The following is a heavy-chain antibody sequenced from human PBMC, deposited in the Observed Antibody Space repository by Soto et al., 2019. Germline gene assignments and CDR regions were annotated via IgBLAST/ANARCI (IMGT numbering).Heavy chain of an antibody. CDR1: GFSLSNARMG. Sequence: QVTLKESGPVLVKPTETLTLTCTVSGFSLSNARMGVSWIRQPPGKALEWLAHIFSNDEKSYSTSLKSRLTISKHTSKSQVVLTRTNMDPVDTATYYCARISTGGQIGYSNYWGQGTLVTVSS. V-gene: IGHV2-26*01. CDR3: ARISTGGQIGYSNY. CDR2: IFSNDEK. J-gene: IGHJ4*02. D-gene: IGHD3-22*01.